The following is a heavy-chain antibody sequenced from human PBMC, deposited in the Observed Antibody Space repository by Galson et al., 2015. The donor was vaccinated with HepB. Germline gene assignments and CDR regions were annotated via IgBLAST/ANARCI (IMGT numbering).Heavy chain of an antibody. J-gene: IGHJ4*02. D-gene: IGHD3-10*01. CDR1: GGSISSSSYY. CDR3: ARIVLLWFGETYYFDY. CDR2: IYYSGST. Sequence: TLSLTCTVSGGSISSSSYYWGWIRQPPGKGLEWIGSIYYSGSTYYNPSLKSRVTISVDTSKNQFSLKLSSVTAADTAVYYCARIVLLWFGETYYFDYWGQGTLVTVSS. V-gene: IGHV4-39*01.